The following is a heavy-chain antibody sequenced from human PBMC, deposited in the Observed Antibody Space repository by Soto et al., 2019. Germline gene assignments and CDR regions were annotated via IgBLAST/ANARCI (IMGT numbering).Heavy chain of an antibody. CDR1: GYTFTSYD. CDR3: ARGPYSSGWYALS. J-gene: IGHJ5*02. V-gene: IGHV1-8*01. Sequence: ASVKVSCKASGYTFTSYDINWVRQATGQGLEWMGWMNPNSGNTGYAQKFQGRVTMTRNTSISTAYMELGSLRSEDTAVYYCARGPYSSGWYALSWGQGTLVTVSS. D-gene: IGHD6-19*01. CDR2: MNPNSGNT.